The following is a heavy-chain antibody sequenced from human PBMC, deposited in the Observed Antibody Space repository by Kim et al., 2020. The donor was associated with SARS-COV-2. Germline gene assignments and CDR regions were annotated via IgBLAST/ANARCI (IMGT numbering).Heavy chain of an antibody. CDR2: ISYDGSKK. D-gene: IGHD3-10*01. Sequence: GGSLRLSCAASGFTFSSYGMHWVRQAPGKGLEWVAVISYDGSKKYYADSVRGRFTISRDNSKNTLYLQMNSLRAEDTAVYYCAKPMVRGTSFDYWGQGT. V-gene: IGHV3-30*18. J-gene: IGHJ4*02. CDR3: AKPMVRGTSFDY. CDR1: GFTFSSYG.